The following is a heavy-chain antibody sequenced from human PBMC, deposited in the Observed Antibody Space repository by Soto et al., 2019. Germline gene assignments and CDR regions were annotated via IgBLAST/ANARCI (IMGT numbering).Heavy chain of an antibody. Sequence: APVKVSCKASGSTFTSYGISWVRQAPGQGLEGMVWISAYNGNTNYAQKLQGRVTMTTDTSTNTAYMELRSLRSDDTAVYYCARDNREQWPLGYYGMDVWGQGTTVTVSS. J-gene: IGHJ6*02. V-gene: IGHV1-18*04. CDR2: ISAYNGNT. D-gene: IGHD6-19*01. CDR3: ARDNREQWPLGYYGMDV. CDR1: GSTFTSYG.